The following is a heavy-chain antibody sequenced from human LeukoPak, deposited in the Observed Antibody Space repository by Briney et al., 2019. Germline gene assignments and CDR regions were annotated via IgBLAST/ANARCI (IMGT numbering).Heavy chain of an antibody. CDR2: FDPEDGET. J-gene: IGHJ4*02. D-gene: IGHD5-24*01. CDR3: ATGSKLGDGYNYGMDY. CDR1: GYTLTELS. Sequence: GASVKVSCKVSGYTLTELSMHWVRQAPGKGLEWMGGFDPEDGETIYAQKFQGRVTMTEDTSTDTAYMELSSLRSEDTAVYYCATGSKLGDGYNYGMDYWGQGTLVTVSS. V-gene: IGHV1-24*01.